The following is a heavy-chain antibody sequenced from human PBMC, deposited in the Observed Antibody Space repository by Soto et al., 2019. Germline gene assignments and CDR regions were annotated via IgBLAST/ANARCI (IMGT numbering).Heavy chain of an antibody. CDR3: ARDSIYDSSAYYYGDY. CDR2: IIPIFGTA. Sequence: QVQLVQSGAEVKKPGSSVKVSCKASGGTLSSYAINWVRQAPGQGLEWMGGIIPIFGTAKYAQKFQGRVTITADESTSTAYRELSSLRSEDTAVYYSARDSIYDSSAYYYGDYWGQGTLVTVSS. J-gene: IGHJ4*02. CDR1: GGTLSSYA. D-gene: IGHD3-22*01. V-gene: IGHV1-69*12.